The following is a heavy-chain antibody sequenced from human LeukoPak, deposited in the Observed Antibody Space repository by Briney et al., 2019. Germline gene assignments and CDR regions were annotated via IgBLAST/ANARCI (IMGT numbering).Heavy chain of an antibody. J-gene: IGHJ4*02. CDR2: IYSGGRT. Sequence: PGGSLRLSCAASGFTVSSNYMSWVRQAPGKGLEWVSIIYSGGRTYYADSVKGRFTISRGNSKNTLYLQMNSLRAEDTAVYYCAKMEAWTTVTGSGVDYWGQGTLVTVSS. CDR1: GFTVSSNY. D-gene: IGHD4-17*01. V-gene: IGHV3-53*01. CDR3: AKMEAWTTVTGSGVDY.